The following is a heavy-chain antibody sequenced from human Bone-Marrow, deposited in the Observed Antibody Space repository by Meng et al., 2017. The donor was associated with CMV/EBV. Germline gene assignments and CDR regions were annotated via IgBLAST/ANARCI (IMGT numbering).Heavy chain of an antibody. CDR3: AREMVYVALDV. CDR2: INWNGGST. Sequence: GESLKISCAASGFTFDDYGMSWVRQAPGKGLEWVSGINWNGGSTGYADSVKGRFTISRDNAKNSLYLQMNSLRAEDTALYYCAREMVYVALDVWGQGTTVAVSS. D-gene: IGHD2-8*01. J-gene: IGHJ6*02. CDR1: GFTFDDYG. V-gene: IGHV3-20*04.